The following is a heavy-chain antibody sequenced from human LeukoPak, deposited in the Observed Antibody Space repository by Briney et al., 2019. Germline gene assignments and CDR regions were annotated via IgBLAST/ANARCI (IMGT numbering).Heavy chain of an antibody. J-gene: IGHJ4*02. CDR3: AKVGILTGYGFDY. CDR1: GFTFSSYS. CDR2: ISSSSSTI. V-gene: IGHV3-48*02. D-gene: IGHD3-9*01. Sequence: GGSLRLSCAASGFTFSSYSMNWVRQAPGKGLEWVSYISSSSSTIYYADSVKGRSTISRDNAKNSLYLQMNSLRDEDTAVYYCAKVGILTGYGFDYWGQGTLVTVSS.